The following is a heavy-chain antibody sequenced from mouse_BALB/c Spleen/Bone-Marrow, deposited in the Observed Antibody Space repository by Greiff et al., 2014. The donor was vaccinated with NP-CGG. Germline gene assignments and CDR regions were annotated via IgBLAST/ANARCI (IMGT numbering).Heavy chain of an antibody. Sequence: EVQLQQSGAELVKPGASVKLSCTASGFTIKDTYMHWVKQRPEQGLEWIGRIDPANGNTKYDPNFQGKATITADTSSNTAYVQLSSLTSEDTAVYYCANYYYGYYFDSWGQGTTLTVSS. CDR2: IDPANGNT. CDR3: ANYYYGYYFDS. CDR1: GFTIKDTY. V-gene: IGHV14-3*02. J-gene: IGHJ2*01. D-gene: IGHD1-1*01.